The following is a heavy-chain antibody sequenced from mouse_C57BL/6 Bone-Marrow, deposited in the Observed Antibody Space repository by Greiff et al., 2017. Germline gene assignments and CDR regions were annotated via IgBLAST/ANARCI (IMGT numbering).Heavy chain of an antibody. V-gene: IGHV1-64*01. CDR1: GYTFTSYW. J-gene: IGHJ3*01. CDR2: IHPNSGST. CDR3: ARWGVITTGGGFAY. D-gene: IGHD1-1*01. Sequence: QVQLQQSGAELVKPGASVKLSCKASGYTFTSYWMHWVKQRPGQGLEWIGMIHPNSGSTNYNEKFKSKATLTVDKSSSTAYMQLSSLTSEDSAVYYCARWGVITTGGGFAYWGQGTLVTVSA.